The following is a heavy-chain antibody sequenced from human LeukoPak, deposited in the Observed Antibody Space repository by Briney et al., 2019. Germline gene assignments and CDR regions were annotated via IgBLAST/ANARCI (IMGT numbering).Heavy chain of an antibody. D-gene: IGHD3-10*01. J-gene: IGHJ4*02. V-gene: IGHV3-73*01. CDR2: IRSTANGYAT. CDR1: GFTFSGSA. CDR3: TGNYYGSGSYADFDY. Sequence: GGSLRLSCAASGFTFSGSALHWVRQASGKGLEWVGRIRSTANGYATAYAASVKGRFTISRDDSKNTAYLQMDSLKTEDTAVYYCTGNYYGSGSYADFDYGGQGTLVTVS.